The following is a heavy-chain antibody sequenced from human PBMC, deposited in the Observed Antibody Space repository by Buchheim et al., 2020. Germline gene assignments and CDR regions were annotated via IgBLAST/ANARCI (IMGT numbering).Heavy chain of an antibody. CDR1: GGSFSGYY. D-gene: IGHD3-16*01. Sequence: QVQLQQWGAGLLKPSETLSLTCAVYGGSFSGYYWSWIRQPPGKGLEWIGEINHSGSTNYNPSLKSRVTISVDTSKNQSSLKLSSVTAADTAVYYCARVLTSQAALDYWGQGTL. V-gene: IGHV4-34*01. CDR2: INHSGST. CDR3: ARVLTSQAALDY. J-gene: IGHJ4*02.